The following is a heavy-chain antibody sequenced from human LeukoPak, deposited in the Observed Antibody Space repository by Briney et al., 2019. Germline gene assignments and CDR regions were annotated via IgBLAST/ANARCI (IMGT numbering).Heavy chain of an antibody. V-gene: IGHV4-30-4*01. Sequence: KSSQTLSLTCTVSGGSISSGDYYWSWIRQPPGKGLEWIGFIYYSGSTCYNPSLKSRVTISVDTSKNQFSLKLSSVTAADTAVYYCARVAAMYGDEAWGQGTLVTVSS. J-gene: IGHJ5*02. CDR1: GGSISSGDYY. D-gene: IGHD4-17*01. CDR3: ARVAAMYGDEA. CDR2: IYYSGST.